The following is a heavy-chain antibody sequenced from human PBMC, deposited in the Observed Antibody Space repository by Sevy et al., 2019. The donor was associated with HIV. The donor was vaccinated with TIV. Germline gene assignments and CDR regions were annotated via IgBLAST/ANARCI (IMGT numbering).Heavy chain of an antibody. D-gene: IGHD3-22*01. CDR1: GKTLTQLA. J-gene: IGHJ4*02. CDR3: ARTKDYYDSSGSPFDY. CDR2: FDPEDDER. V-gene: IGHV1-24*01. Sequence: ASVKVSCKVSGKTLTQLAMHWVRQAPGKGLEWMGTFDPEDDERIYAQKFQGRVTMTEDRSTDTAYMELRILRSDDTAVYYSARTKDYYDSSGSPFDYWGQGTLVTVSS.